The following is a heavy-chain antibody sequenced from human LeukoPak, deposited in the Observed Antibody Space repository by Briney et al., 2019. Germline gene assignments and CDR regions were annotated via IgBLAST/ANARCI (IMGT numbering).Heavy chain of an antibody. D-gene: IGHD5-24*01. CDR3: ARNRDGYNYFWFDP. CDR2: IIPIFGTA. Sequence: SVKVSCKXSGGTFSSYAISWVRQAPGQGLEWMGGIIPIFGTANYAQKFQGRVTITADESTSTAYMELSSLRSEDTAAYYCARNRDGYNYFWFDPWGQGTLVTVSS. V-gene: IGHV1-69*13. J-gene: IGHJ5*02. CDR1: GGTFSSYA.